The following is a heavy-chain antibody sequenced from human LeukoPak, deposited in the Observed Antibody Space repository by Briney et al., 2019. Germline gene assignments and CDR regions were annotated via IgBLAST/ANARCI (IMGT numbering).Heavy chain of an antibody. CDR1: GFTFSGFA. Sequence: GSLRLSCTASGFTFSGFAMDWVRQAPGRGLEWVSYTSSSSSKIYYADSVTGRFTISRDNAKNSLYLEMNSLRDEDTAVYFCARDSGVDAHNDYWGQGTLVTVSS. CDR2: TSSSSSKI. CDR3: ARDSGVDAHNDY. D-gene: IGHD3-3*01. V-gene: IGHV3-48*02. J-gene: IGHJ4*02.